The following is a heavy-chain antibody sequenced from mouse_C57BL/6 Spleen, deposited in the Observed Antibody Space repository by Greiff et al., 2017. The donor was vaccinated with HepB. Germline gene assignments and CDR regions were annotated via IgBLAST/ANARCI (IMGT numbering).Heavy chain of an antibody. D-gene: IGHD2-4*01. CDR2: ISSGGSYT. V-gene: IGHV5-6*01. CDR1: GFTFSSYG. Sequence: EVQLVESGGDLVKPGGSLKLSCAASGFTFSSYGMSWVRQTPDKRLEWVATISSGGSYTYYPDSVKGRFTISRDNAKNTLYLQMSSLKSEDTAMYYCASDYDYDGYYFDYWGQGTTLTVSS. CDR3: ASDYDYDGYYFDY. J-gene: IGHJ2*01.